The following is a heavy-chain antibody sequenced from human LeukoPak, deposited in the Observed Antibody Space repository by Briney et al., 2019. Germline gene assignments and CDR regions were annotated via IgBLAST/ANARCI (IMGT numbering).Heavy chain of an antibody. Sequence: QTGGSLRLSCAASGITFSSYWMDWVRQAPGKGLEWISYIDSNSRTIHYADSVRGRFTISRDNAKNSLFLQMNSLRAEDTAVYYCVREYCSGGSCSDAFDIWGQGTMVTVSS. CDR1: GITFSSYW. D-gene: IGHD2-15*01. CDR3: VREYCSGGSCSDAFDI. V-gene: IGHV3-48*04. J-gene: IGHJ3*02. CDR2: IDSNSRTI.